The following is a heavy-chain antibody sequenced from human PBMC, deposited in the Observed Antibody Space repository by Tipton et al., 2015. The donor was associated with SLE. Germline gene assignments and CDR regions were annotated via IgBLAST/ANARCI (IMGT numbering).Heavy chain of an antibody. Sequence: TLSLTCTVSGGSISSYYWSWIRQPPGRRLEWIGYIYYSGSTNYNPSLKSRVTISVDTSKNQFSLKLSSVTAADTAVYYCARAEGSWDAFDIWGQGTMVTVSS. CDR1: GGSISSYY. D-gene: IGHD2-15*01. V-gene: IGHV4-59*01. CDR2: IYYSGST. J-gene: IGHJ3*02. CDR3: ARAEGSWDAFDI.